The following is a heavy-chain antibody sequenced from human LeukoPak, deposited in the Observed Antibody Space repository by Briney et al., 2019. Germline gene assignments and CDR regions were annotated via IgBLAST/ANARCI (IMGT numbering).Heavy chain of an antibody. CDR1: GYTFTGYF. J-gene: IGHJ5*01. CDR3: ARDRGWEHLRAENWFDP. CDR2: INPNTGGT. D-gene: IGHD1-26*01. V-gene: IGHV1-2*02. Sequence: ASVKVSCKASGYTFTGYFVHWVRQAPGQGLQWMGWINPNTGGTNYAQKFQGRVTMTTDTSITTSYMELSGLTSDDTAIYYCARDRGWEHLRAENWFDPWGQGTLVTVS.